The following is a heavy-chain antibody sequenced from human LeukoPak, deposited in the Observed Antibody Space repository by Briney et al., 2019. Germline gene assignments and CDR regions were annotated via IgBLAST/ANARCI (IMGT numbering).Heavy chain of an antibody. Sequence: SETLSLTCAVYGGSFSGYYWSWIRQPPGKGLEWIGNIYYSGSTYYNPSLKSRVTISIDTSKNQFSLKLSSVTAADTAVYYCAREILKGGDHNFDYWGQGTLVTVSS. CDR2: IYYSGST. CDR1: GGSFSGYY. CDR3: AREILKGGDHNFDY. V-gene: IGHV4-34*01. J-gene: IGHJ4*02. D-gene: IGHD2-21*02.